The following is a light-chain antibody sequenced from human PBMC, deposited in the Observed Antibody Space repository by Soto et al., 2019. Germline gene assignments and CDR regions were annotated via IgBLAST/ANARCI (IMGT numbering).Light chain of an antibody. V-gene: IGKV3-20*01. CDR3: QQCGSSPLT. CDR2: DTS. CDR1: QSVGKY. Sequence: EIVMTQSPATLSLSPGERATLSFRASQSVGKYLVWYQQKPGQAPRLLIYDTSSRVTGIPDRFSGSGSGTDFTLTISRLEPEDFAVYYCQQCGSSPLTFGGGTKVDI. J-gene: IGKJ4*01.